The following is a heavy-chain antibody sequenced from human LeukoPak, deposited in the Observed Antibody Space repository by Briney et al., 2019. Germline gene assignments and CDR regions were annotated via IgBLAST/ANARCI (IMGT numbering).Heavy chain of an antibody. V-gene: IGHV1-69*13. J-gene: IGHJ3*02. D-gene: IGHD3-10*01. Sequence: ASVKVSCKASGGTFSSYAISWVRQAPGQGLEWMGGIIPIFGTANYAQKFQGRVTITADESTSTAYMELSSLRSEDTAVYYCARDPITIGLKAFDIWGQGTMVTVSS. CDR1: GGTFSSYA. CDR3: ARDPITIGLKAFDI. CDR2: IIPIFGTA.